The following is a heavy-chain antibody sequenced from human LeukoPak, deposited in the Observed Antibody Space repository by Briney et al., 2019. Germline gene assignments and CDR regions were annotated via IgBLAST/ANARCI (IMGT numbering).Heavy chain of an antibody. CDR2: IYYSGST. Sequence: SEPLSLTCTVSGGSLSSYYWTWIRQPPGKGLEWIGYIYYSGSTNYNPSLKSRVSISADTSKNQFSLKLNFVTAPDTAVYYCARGVGSGRFNYYGMDVWGHPTTVTVSS. CDR1: GGSLSSYY. J-gene: IGHJ6*02. D-gene: IGHD3-10*01. V-gene: IGHV4-59*01. CDR3: ARGVGSGRFNYYGMDV.